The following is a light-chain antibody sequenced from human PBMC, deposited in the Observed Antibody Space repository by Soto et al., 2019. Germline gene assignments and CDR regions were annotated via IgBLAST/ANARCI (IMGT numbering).Light chain of an antibody. CDR2: GAS. Sequence: EIVLTQSPGTLSLSPGERATLSCRASQSVSSSYLAWYQQKPGQAPRLLIYGASSRATGIPDRFSGSGSGTDFTLTISRLEPEDFAAYYCQQYVGSLWTFGQGTKVDIK. CDR1: QSVSSSY. J-gene: IGKJ1*01. V-gene: IGKV3-20*01. CDR3: QQYVGSLWT.